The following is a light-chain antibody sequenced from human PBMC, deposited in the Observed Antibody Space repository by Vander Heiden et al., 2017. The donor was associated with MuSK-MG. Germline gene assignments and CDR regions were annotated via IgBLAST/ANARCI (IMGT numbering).Light chain of an antibody. CDR2: AAS. CDR3: QQSDSTPLT. CDR1: QSNSSY. J-gene: IGKJ4*01. V-gene: IGKV1-39*01. Sequence: DIQLTQSPSSLSASVGDRVTIPCRASQSNSSYLNWYQQKPGKAPKLLIYAASSLQSGVPARFSGSGSGTDFTLTISSLQAEDVATYYCQQSDSTPLTFGRGTKLEIK.